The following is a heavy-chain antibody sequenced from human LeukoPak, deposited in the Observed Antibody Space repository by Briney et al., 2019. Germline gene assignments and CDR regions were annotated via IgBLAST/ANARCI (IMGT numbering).Heavy chain of an antibody. CDR1: GFTFSSYS. D-gene: IGHD1-26*01. CDR3: ARGESGSYFFDC. V-gene: IGHV3-21*01. CDR2: ISSSSSYI. J-gene: IGHJ4*02. Sequence: KPGGSLRLSCAASGFTFSSYSMNWVRQAPGKGLEWVSSISSSSSYIYYADSVKGRFTISRDNAKNSLYLQMNSLRAEDTAVYYCARGESGSYFFDCWGQGTLVTVSS.